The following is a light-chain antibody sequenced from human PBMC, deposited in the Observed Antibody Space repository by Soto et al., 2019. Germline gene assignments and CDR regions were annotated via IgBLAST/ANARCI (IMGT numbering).Light chain of an antibody. CDR3: SSYTSSSTLGVV. V-gene: IGLV2-14*01. CDR2: DVS. CDR1: SSDVGGYNY. Sequence: QSALTQPASVSGSPGQSITISCTGTSSDVGGYNYVSWYQQHPGKAPKLMIYDVSNRPSGVSNRFSGSKSGNTASLTISGRQAADEADYYCSSYTSSSTLGVVFGGGTKLTVL. J-gene: IGLJ2*01.